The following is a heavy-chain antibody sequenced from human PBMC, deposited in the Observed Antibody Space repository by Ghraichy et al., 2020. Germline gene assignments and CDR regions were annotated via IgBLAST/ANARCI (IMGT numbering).Heavy chain of an antibody. J-gene: IGHJ4*02. Sequence: GGSLRLSCAASGFTFSSYGMHWVRQAPGKGLEWVAVIWYDGSNKYYADSVKGRFTISRDNSKNTLYLQMNSLRAEDTAVYYCARVPGGYSYGYYFDYWGQGTLVTVSS. CDR1: GFTFSSYG. D-gene: IGHD5-18*01. CDR2: IWYDGSNK. V-gene: IGHV3-33*01. CDR3: ARVPGGYSYGYYFDY.